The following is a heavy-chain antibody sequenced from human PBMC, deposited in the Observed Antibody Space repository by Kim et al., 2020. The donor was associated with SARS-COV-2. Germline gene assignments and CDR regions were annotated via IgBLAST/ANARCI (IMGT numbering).Heavy chain of an antibody. CDR2: ISSSSSYI. CDR1: GFTFSSYS. J-gene: IGHJ4*02. Sequence: GGSLRLSCAASGFTFSSYSMNWVRQAPGKGLEWVSSISSSSSYIYYADSVKGRFTISRDNAKNSLYLQMNSLRAEDTAVYYCARDEKSLIHYDILTGRDYWGQGTLVTVSS. D-gene: IGHD3-9*01. V-gene: IGHV3-21*01. CDR3: ARDEKSLIHYDILTGRDY.